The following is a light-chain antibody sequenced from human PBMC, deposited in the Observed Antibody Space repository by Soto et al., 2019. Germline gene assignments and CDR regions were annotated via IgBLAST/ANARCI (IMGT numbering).Light chain of an antibody. Sequence: QSALTQPASVSGSPGQSITISCTGTSSDFGGYNYVSWYQQQPGKAPKFMIYDVSNRPSGVSNRFSGSKSGNTASLTISGLQAEDEADYYCCSYTTSNTRQIVFGTGTKVTVL. CDR1: SSDFGGYNY. CDR3: CSYTTSNTRQIV. CDR2: DVS. J-gene: IGLJ1*01. V-gene: IGLV2-14*01.